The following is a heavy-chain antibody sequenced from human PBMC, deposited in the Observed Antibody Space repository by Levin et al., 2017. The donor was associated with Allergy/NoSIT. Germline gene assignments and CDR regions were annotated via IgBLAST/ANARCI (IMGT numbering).Heavy chain of an antibody. J-gene: IGHJ4*02. CDR3: AKRGYSYGSGIDY. D-gene: IGHD5-18*01. V-gene: IGHV3-48*02. CDR2: ISSSGTTI. CDR1: GFTFSSYS. Sequence: GGSLRLSCAASGFTFSSYSMNWVRQAPGKGLEWVSYISSSGTTIYYADSVKGRFTISRDNAKNSLYLQMDSLRDEDTAVYYCAKRGYSYGSGIDYWGQGTLVTVSS.